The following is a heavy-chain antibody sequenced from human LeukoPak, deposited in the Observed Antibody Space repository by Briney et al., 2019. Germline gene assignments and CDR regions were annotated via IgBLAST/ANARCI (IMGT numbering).Heavy chain of an antibody. CDR3: ARDNSVGDNAWWFDP. D-gene: IGHD1-26*01. J-gene: IGHJ5*02. CDR1: GCTFSSYA. V-gene: IGHV1-46*01. Sequence: ASVKVSCKASGCTFSSYAISWVRQAPGQGLEWMGIFNPSGSTANYAQKFQGRVTMTGDMSTSTVYMELSSLSSEDTAVYYCARDNSVGDNAWWFDPWGQGTLVTVSS. CDR2: FNPSGSTA.